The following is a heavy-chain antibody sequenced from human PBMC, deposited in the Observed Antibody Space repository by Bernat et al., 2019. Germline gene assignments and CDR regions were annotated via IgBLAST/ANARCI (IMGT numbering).Heavy chain of an antibody. CDR3: ARGGSRLTTIGSFDI. J-gene: IGHJ3*02. V-gene: IGHV4-39*01. CDR2: IYYRGST. Sequence: QMQLEESGPGLVKPSETLSLTCTVSGGSIGSSCYYWGWVRQPPGKGLEWIGSIYYRGSTYYNPSLKSRVTISVDTSKNQFSLMLSSVTAADTAVYYCARGGSRLTTIGSFDIWGLGTMVTVSS. CDR1: GGSIGSSCYY. D-gene: IGHD4-11*01.